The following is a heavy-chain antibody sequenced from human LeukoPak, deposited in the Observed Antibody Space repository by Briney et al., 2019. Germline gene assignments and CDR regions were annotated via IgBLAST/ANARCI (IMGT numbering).Heavy chain of an antibody. J-gene: IGHJ4*02. V-gene: IGHV3-21*01. Sequence: GGSLRLSCAASGFTFSSYSMNWVRQAPGKGLEWVSSISSSSSYICYADSVKGRFTISRDNARNSLFLQMNSLRAEDTAVYYCARDVQVATIYPLDYWGQGTLVTVSS. D-gene: IGHD5-12*01. CDR2: ISSSSSYI. CDR1: GFTFSSYS. CDR3: ARDVQVATIYPLDY.